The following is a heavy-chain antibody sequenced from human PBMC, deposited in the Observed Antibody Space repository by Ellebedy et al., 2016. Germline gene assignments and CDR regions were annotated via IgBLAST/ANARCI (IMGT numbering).Heavy chain of an antibody. V-gene: IGHV4-31*03. Sequence: SETLSLTCTVSGDSISSGGYFWSWLRHHPGKGLEWIGYIFYSGSTHYNPSLKSRVTLSVDTSKNQFSFKLSSVTAADTAVYYCARVAGRYRSWFDPWGQGTLVTVSS. CDR2: IFYSGST. J-gene: IGHJ5*02. CDR1: GDSISSGGYF. CDR3: ARVAGRYRSWFDP. D-gene: IGHD3-9*01.